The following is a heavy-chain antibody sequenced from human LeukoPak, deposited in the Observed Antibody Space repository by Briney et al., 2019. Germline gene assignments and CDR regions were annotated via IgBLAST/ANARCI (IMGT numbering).Heavy chain of an antibody. J-gene: IGHJ4*02. Sequence: GGSLRLSCAASGFTFSSYEMNWVRQAPGKGLEWVSYISSSGSTIYYADSVKGRFTISRDNAKNSLYLQMNSLRAEDTAVYYCEITSPSRGGYWGQGTLVTVSS. CDR1: GFTFSSYE. V-gene: IGHV3-48*03. CDR2: ISSSGSTI. D-gene: IGHD1-14*01. CDR3: EITSPSRGGY.